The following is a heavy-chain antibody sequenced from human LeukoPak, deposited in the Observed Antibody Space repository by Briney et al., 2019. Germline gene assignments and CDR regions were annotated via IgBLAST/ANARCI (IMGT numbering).Heavy chain of an antibody. CDR2: IIPILGIA. V-gene: IGHV1-69*04. J-gene: IGHJ4*02. D-gene: IGHD5-18*01. CDR3: ARASIGGYSYGLIDY. CDR1: GYTFTGYY. Sequence: ASVKVSCKASGYTFTGYYMHWVRQAPGQGLEWMGRIIPILGIANYAQKFQGRVTITADKSTSTAYMELSSLRSEDTAVYYCARASIGGYSYGLIDYWGQGTLVTVSS.